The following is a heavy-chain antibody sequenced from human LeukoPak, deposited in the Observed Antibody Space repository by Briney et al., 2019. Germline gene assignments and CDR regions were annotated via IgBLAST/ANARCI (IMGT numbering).Heavy chain of an antibody. CDR1: GGSINSGNYY. V-gene: IGHV4-31*03. J-gene: IGHJ4*02. D-gene: IGHD6-13*01. Sequence: SQTLSLTCTVSGGSINSGNYYWSWIRQHPGKGLEWIGYIYYSGSTYCNPSLKSRVTISVDTSKNQFSLKLSSVTAADTAVYYCARDDIAASGTGGYFDYWGQGTLVTVSS. CDR2: IYYSGST. CDR3: ARDDIAASGTGGYFDY.